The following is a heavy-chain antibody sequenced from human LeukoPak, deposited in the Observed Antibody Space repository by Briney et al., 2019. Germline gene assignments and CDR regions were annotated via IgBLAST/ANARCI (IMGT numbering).Heavy chain of an antibody. CDR2: ISWNGGTI. Sequence: GRSLRLSCAASGFTLHDYAMHWLRQAPGKGLEWVSGISWNGGTIDYVDSVKGRFTISRDNAKNSLYLQMNSLRPEDMALYYCAKGPTYSSSSLFDYWGQGILVAVAS. CDR3: AKGPTYSSSSLFDY. CDR1: GFTLHDYA. D-gene: IGHD6-6*01. V-gene: IGHV3-9*03. J-gene: IGHJ4*02.